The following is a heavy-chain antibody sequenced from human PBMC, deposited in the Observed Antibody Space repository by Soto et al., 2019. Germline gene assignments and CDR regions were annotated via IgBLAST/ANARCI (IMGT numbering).Heavy chain of an antibody. D-gene: IGHD2-15*01. CDR1: VFTFCSYA. V-gene: IGHV3-66*01. Sequence: GGPMRLSCAASVFTFCSYARSWVRQAPGKGLEWVSLIQSGGTTYYADSVKGRFTISRDSSKNMLHLQMDSLRAEDTAVYYCARDDILCSGGSCYGVPMEVWGKGTTVTVSS. CDR2: IQSGGTT. CDR3: ARDDILCSGGSCYGVPMEV. J-gene: IGHJ6*03.